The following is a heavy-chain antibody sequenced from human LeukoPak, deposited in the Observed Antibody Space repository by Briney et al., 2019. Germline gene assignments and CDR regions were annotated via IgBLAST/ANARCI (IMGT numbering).Heavy chain of an antibody. V-gene: IGHV3-33*01. J-gene: IGHJ4*02. Sequence: GGSLRLSCAASGFTFSSYGMHWVRQAPGKGLEWVAVIWYDGSNKYYADSVKGRFTISRDNSKNTLYLQMNSLRAEDTAVYYRARNKMIYYYFDYWGQGTLVTVSS. CDR2: IWYDGSNK. D-gene: IGHD1-26*01. CDR3: ARNKMIYYYFDY. CDR1: GFTFSSYG.